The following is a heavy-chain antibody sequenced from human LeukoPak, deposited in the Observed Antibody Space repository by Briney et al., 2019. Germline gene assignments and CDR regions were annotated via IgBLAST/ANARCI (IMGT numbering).Heavy chain of an antibody. CDR3: AKRAASGTRYFGY. CDR1: GFSFNTYA. Sequence: PGGSLRLSCVASGFSFNTYAMSWVRQAPGKGLEWVSTISNSGGGTYFGDSVKGRFAISRDNSKNTVYLQMSSLRAEDTAIYYCAKRAASGTRYFGYWGQGTLVTVSS. CDR2: ISNSGGGT. J-gene: IGHJ4*02. D-gene: IGHD1-26*01. V-gene: IGHV3-23*01.